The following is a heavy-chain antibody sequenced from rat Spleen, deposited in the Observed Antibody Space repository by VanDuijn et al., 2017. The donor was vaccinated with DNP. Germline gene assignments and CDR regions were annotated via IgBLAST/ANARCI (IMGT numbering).Heavy chain of an antibody. CDR1: VYSITANY. J-gene: IGHJ2*01. CDR2: ISYSGST. Sequence: EVQLQESGPGLVKPSQSLSLTCSVTVYSITANYWGWIRKFPGNKMEWIGHISYSGSTSFNPSLESRISITRDVSKNQFFLQLNSVTTEDTATYYCGRWTYYFDYWGQGVMVTVSS. CDR3: GRWTYYFDY. V-gene: IGHV3-1*01.